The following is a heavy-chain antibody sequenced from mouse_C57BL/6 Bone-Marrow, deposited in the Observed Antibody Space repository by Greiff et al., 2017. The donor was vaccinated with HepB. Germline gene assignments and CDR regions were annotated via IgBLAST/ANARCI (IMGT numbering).Heavy chain of an antibody. V-gene: IGHV1-81*01. Sequence: VQLQESGAELARPGASVKLSCKASGYTFTSYGISWVKQRTGQGLEWIGEIYPRSGNTYYNEKFKGKATLTADKSSSTAYMELRSLTSEDSAVYFCARWPYGSLYWYFDVWGTGTTVTVSS. D-gene: IGHD1-1*01. J-gene: IGHJ1*03. CDR3: ARWPYGSLYWYFDV. CDR2: IYPRSGNT. CDR1: GYTFTSYG.